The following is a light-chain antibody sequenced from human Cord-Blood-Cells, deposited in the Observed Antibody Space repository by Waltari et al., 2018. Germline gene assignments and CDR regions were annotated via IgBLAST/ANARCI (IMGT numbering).Light chain of an antibody. V-gene: IGKV4-1*01. CDR1: HSVLDSPNNNNY. CDR2: WAS. J-gene: IGKJ1*01. Sequence: DIVMTQSPDFLPAPLGECSTLSCKSTHSVLDSPNNNNYLAWYQQKPGQPPKLLIYWASTRESGVPDRFSGSGSGTDFTLTISSLQAEDVAVYYCQQYYSTPWTFGQGTKVEIK. CDR3: QQYYSTPWT.